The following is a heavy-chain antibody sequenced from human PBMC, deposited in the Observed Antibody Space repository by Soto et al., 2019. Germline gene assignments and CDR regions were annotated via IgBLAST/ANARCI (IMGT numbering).Heavy chain of an antibody. CDR3: AKARDRYSGGNSLPFED. D-gene: IGHD2-21*02. Sequence: EVQLLESGGGLAQPGGSLRLSCAASGLGFSVYAMTWVRQAPGMGLEWVSTVSGTGANNYYADSVKARFTISRDNYKNFFVLQLNCLRDDDTAVYYCAKARDRYSGGNSLPFEDWGQGTLVTVAS. J-gene: IGHJ4*02. V-gene: IGHV3-23*01. CDR1: GLGFSVYA. CDR2: VSGTGANN.